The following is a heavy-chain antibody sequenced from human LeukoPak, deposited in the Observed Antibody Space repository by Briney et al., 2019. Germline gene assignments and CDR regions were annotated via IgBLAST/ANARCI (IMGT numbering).Heavy chain of an antibody. CDR3: AELGITMIGGV. CDR1: GFTFSSYE. V-gene: IGHV3-48*03. Sequence: GGSLRLSCAASGFTFSSYEMNWVRQAPGKGLEWVSSLSGSGGITYYADSVKGRFTISRDNAKNSLYLQMNSLRAEDTAVYHCAELGITMIGGVWGKGTTVTISS. J-gene: IGHJ6*04. CDR2: LSGSGGIT. D-gene: IGHD3-10*02.